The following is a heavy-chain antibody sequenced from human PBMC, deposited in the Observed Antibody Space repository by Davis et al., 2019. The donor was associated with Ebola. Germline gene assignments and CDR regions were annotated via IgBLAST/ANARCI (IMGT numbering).Heavy chain of an antibody. CDR2: ISSSSSYI. Sequence: GGSLRLSCAASGFTFSSYSMNWVRQAPGKGLEWVSSISSSSSYIYYADSVKGRFTISRDNAKNSLYLQMNSLRAEDTAVYYCARGAGENIVVVPAAIRYYYGMDVWGQGTTVTVS. J-gene: IGHJ6*02. D-gene: IGHD2-2*02. CDR1: GFTFSSYS. CDR3: ARGAGENIVVVPAAIRYYYGMDV. V-gene: IGHV3-21*01.